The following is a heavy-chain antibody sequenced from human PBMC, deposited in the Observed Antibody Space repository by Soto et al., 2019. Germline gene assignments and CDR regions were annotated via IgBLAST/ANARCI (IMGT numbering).Heavy chain of an antibody. Sequence: EVQLVESGGGLVQPGRSLRLSCAVSGFTIDDYAMHWVRQAPGKGLEWGSGIIWNSVNIGYADSGKGRFTISRDNARNSLYLQMSSLRVEDTALYYCAKAGITAAGGIYYYYYVDVWGKGTTVTVSS. D-gene: IGHD6-13*01. CDR2: IIWNSVNI. CDR3: AKAGITAAGGIYYYYYVDV. V-gene: IGHV3-9*01. CDR1: GFTIDDYA. J-gene: IGHJ6*03.